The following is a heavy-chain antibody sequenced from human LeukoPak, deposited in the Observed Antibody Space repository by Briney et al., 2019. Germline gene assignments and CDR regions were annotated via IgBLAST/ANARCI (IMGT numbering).Heavy chain of an antibody. CDR3: ARGDYDSSGYYGDY. CDR1: GGTFSSYA. J-gene: IGHJ4*02. Sequence: ASVKVSCKASGGTFSSYAISWVRQAPGQGLEWMGGIIPIFGTANYAQKFQGRVTITADESTSTAYMELSGLRSEDTAVYYCARGDYDSSGYYGDYWGQGTLVTVSS. CDR2: IIPIFGTA. D-gene: IGHD3-22*01. V-gene: IGHV1-69*13.